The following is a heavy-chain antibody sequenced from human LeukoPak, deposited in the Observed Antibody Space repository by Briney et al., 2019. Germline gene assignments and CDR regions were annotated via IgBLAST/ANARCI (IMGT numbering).Heavy chain of an antibody. CDR1: GFTFSRSW. J-gene: IGHJ4*02. D-gene: IGHD2-21*01. CDR3: ARHGDYCFDL. Sequence: GGSLRLSCAASGFTFSRSWVGRVRQAPGKGLEWVANIKQDGTSKYYVDSVMGRFTISRDNAENSVYLQMNSLSAGDTAVYYCARHGDYCFDLWGPGTRVTVSS. CDR2: IKQDGTSK. V-gene: IGHV3-7*02.